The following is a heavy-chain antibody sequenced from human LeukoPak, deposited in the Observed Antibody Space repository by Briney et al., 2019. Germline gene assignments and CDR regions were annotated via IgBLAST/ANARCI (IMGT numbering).Heavy chain of an antibody. D-gene: IGHD1-26*01. CDR3: ARESYSGSYVYFDY. Sequence: ASVKVSCKTGGYKFTGHYIQWVRQAPGQGLESMGWVNANSGATNSARKFQGRVTMTGDSSTSTAYMELRSLRSDDTAVYYCARESYSGSYVYFDYWGQGTLVTVSS. CDR2: VNANSGAT. V-gene: IGHV1-2*02. J-gene: IGHJ4*02. CDR1: GYKFTGHY.